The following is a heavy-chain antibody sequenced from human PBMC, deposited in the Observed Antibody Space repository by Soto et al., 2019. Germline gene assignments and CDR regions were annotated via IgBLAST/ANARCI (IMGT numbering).Heavy chain of an antibody. CDR1: GGSISNYY. Sequence: QVQPQESGPGLVKPSETLSLTCTVSGGSISNYYWSWIRQPPGKGLEWIGYLYYIGSANYNPSLKSRVTMSLDTSKTQFSLKPSSVTTADTAVYYCASQHYGRSSSSSFDPWGQGTLVTVSS. V-gene: IGHV4-59*01. CDR2: LYYIGSA. J-gene: IGHJ5*02. CDR3: ASQHYGRSSSSSFDP. D-gene: IGHD6-6*01.